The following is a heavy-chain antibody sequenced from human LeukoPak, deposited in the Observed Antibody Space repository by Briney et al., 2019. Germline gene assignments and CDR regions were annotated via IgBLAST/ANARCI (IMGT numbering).Heavy chain of an antibody. CDR1: GCIFSSYA. V-gene: IGHV1-69*04. CDR3: ARGGQQLVPGFDT. CDR2: IIPIFGIA. Sequence: SSVTVSCMACGCIFSSYAFSWVRQAPGQGLAWMGRIIPIFGIANYAQKFQGRVTITADKSTSTAYMELSRLRSEDTAVYYCARGGQQLVPGFDTWGQGTLVTVSS. J-gene: IGHJ5*02. D-gene: IGHD6-13*01.